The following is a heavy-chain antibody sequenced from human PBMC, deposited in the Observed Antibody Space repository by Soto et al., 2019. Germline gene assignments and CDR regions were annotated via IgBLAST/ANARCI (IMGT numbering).Heavy chain of an antibody. V-gene: IGHV2-5*02. CDR2: IYWDDDK. D-gene: IGHD2-15*01. J-gene: IGHJ5*02. Sequence: GSGPTLVNPTQTLTLTCTFSGFSLSTSGVGVGWIRQPPGKALECLALIYWDDDKRYSPSLKSRLTITKDTSKNQVVLTMTNMEPVDAPTYYRDYGDVVVGWFDPWGQGPLVTVSS. CDR1: GFSLSTSGVG. CDR3: DYGDVVVGWFDP.